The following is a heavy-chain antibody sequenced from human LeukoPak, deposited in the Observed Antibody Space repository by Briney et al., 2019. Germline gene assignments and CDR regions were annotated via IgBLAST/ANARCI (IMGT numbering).Heavy chain of an antibody. D-gene: IGHD2-2*01. Sequence: GGSLRLSCAASGFTFSSYGMHWVRQAPGKGLEWVAVIWYGGSNKYYADSVKGRFTISRDNSKNTLYLQMNSLRAEDTAVYYCARECSSTSSAIDPWGQGTLVTVSS. CDR3: ARECSSTSSAIDP. J-gene: IGHJ5*02. CDR1: GFTFSSYG. V-gene: IGHV3-33*01. CDR2: IWYGGSNK.